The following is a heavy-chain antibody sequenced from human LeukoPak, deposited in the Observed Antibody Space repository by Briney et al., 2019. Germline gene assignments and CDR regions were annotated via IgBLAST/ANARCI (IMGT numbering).Heavy chain of an antibody. CDR3: ARGIQEDYYDSSGYYYSWFDP. D-gene: IGHD3-22*01. CDR1: GGSISSGGYS. J-gene: IGHJ5*02. V-gene: IGHV4-30-2*01. Sequence: SQTLSLTCAVSGGSISSGGYSWRWIRQPPGKGLEWIEYLYHSGSTYYNPSLKSRVTISVDRSKNQFSLKLSSVTAADTAVYYCARGIQEDYYDSSGYYYSWFDPWGQGTLVTVSS. CDR2: LYHSGST.